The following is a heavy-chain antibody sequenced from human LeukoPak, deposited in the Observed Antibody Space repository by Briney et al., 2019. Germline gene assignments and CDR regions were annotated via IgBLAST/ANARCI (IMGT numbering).Heavy chain of an antibody. J-gene: IGHJ3*02. V-gene: IGHV3-74*01. CDR3: ARMRYSSGWPFDAFDI. D-gene: IGHD6-19*01. Sequence: GGSLRLSCATSGFTFTTFWMHWVRQAPGKGLVWVSRINHDGSSTNYADSVKGRFTISRDNAKNTVYLQMNSLRAEDTAVYYCARMRYSSGWPFDAFDIWGQGTMVTVSS. CDR2: INHDGSST. CDR1: GFTFTTFW.